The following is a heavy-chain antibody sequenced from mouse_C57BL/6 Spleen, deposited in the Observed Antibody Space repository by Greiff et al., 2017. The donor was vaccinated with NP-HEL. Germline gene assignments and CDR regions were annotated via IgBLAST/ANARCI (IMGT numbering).Heavy chain of an antibody. CDR1: GYAFSSYW. D-gene: IGHD1-1*01. CDR2: IYPGDGDT. J-gene: IGHJ1*03. Sequence: QVQLKESGAELVKPGASVKISCKASGYAFSSYWMNWVKQRPGKGLEWIGQIYPGDGDTNYNGKFKGKATLTADKSSSTAYMQLSSLTSEDSAVYFCARSTYYGSLGYFDVWGTGTTVTVSS. CDR3: ARSTYYGSLGYFDV. V-gene: IGHV1-80*01.